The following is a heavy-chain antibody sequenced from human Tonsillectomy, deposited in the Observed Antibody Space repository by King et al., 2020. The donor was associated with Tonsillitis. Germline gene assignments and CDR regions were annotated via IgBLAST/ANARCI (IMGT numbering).Heavy chain of an antibody. Sequence: VQLVESGGGVVQPGRSLRLSCAASGFTFSSYAMHWVRQAPGKGLEWVAVISYDGSNKYYADSVKGRFTISRDNSKNTLSLQMNSLRAEDTAVYYCARDKHEASSGFFGHFDLWGRGTLVTVSS. V-gene: IGHV3-30*04. J-gene: IGHJ2*01. CDR1: GFTFSSYA. CDR2: ISYDGSNK. D-gene: IGHD6-19*01. CDR3: ARDKHEASSGFFGHFDL.